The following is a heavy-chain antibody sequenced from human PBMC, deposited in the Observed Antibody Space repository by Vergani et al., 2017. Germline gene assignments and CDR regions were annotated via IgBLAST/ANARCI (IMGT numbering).Heavy chain of an antibody. CDR3: ASYYDSSGYYREAFDI. CDR1: GYTFTGYY. V-gene: IGHV1-2*02. J-gene: IGHJ3*02. D-gene: IGHD3-22*01. Sequence: QVQLVQSGAEVKKPGASVKVSCKASGYTFTGYYMHWVRQAPGQGLEWMGWINPNSGGTNYAQKFQGRVTMTRDTSISTAYMELSRLRSDDTAVYYCASYYDSSGYYREAFDIWGQGTMVTVSS. CDR2: INPNSGGT.